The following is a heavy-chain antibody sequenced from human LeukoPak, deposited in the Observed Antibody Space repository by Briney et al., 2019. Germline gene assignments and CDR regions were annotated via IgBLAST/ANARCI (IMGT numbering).Heavy chain of an antibody. CDR1: GFTVSSNY. CDR2: IYSGGDR. J-gene: IGHJ4*02. CDR3: ASPYNNSWYGLGY. V-gene: IGHV3-53*01. Sequence: GGSLRLSCAASGFTVSSNYMSWVRQAPGKGLEWVSVIYSGGDRYYSDSVKGRFTISRDSSKNTLYLQINSLTADDTAVYYCASPYNNSWYGLGYWGQGTLVTVSS. D-gene: IGHD6-13*01.